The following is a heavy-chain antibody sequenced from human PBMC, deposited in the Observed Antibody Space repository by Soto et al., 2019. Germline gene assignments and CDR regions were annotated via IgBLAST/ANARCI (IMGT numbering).Heavy chain of an antibody. Sequence: ELQLVESGGGLVQPGRSLRLSCAASGFTFDDYAMHWVRQVPGKGLEWVSGISWNSASIDYADSVKGRFTISRDNGKNSLYLEMDSLRPDDTALYFCAKDMWLAGGFLDNWGQGTLVTVSS. V-gene: IGHV3-9*01. J-gene: IGHJ4*02. D-gene: IGHD6-19*01. CDR2: ISWNSASI. CDR3: AKDMWLAGGFLDN. CDR1: GFTFDDYA.